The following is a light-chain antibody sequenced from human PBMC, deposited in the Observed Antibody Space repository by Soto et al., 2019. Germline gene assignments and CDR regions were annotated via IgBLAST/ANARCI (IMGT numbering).Light chain of an antibody. J-gene: IGKJ4*01. Sequence: EIVLTQSPATLSLSPGERATLSCRASQTVSSSLAWYQQKPGQAPRLLIYEVSNGATGIPARFSGSGSGADFTLTISSLEPGDFALYYCQQHINWPLTFGGGTKVDIK. V-gene: IGKV3-11*01. CDR1: QTVSSS. CDR2: EVS. CDR3: QQHINWPLT.